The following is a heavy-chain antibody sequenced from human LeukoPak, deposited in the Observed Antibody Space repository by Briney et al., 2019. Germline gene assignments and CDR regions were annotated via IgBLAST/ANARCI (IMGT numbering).Heavy chain of an antibody. CDR2: IYYSGST. V-gene: IGHV4-39*01. J-gene: IGHJ4*02. Sequence: PGGSLRLSCAASGFTFSSYAMSWVRQPPGKGLEWIGSIYYSGSTYYNPSLKSRVTISVDTSKNQFSLKLSSVTAADTAVYYCAGYISDWGQGTLVTVSS. CDR3: AGYISD. CDR1: GFTFSSYA. D-gene: IGHD1-1*01.